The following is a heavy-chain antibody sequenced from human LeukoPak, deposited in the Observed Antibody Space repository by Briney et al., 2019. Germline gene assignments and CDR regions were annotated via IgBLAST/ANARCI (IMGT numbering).Heavy chain of an antibody. V-gene: IGHV3-53*01. D-gene: IGHD6-19*01. J-gene: IGHJ4*02. CDR2: IEYSGGSA. Sequence: HPGGSLRLSCTVSGFTVSTNSMSWVRQAPGKGLEWVASIEYSGGSAYYADSVKGRFSISREDSKNTLYLQLNSLRAEDTALYYCTRNSGWYGTSWGQGTLVTVSS. CDR1: GFTVSTNS. CDR3: TRNSGWYGTS.